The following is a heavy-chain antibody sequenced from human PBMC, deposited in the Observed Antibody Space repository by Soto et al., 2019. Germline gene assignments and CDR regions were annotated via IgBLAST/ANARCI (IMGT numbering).Heavy chain of an antibody. CDR2: ISGDGSAT. CDR1: GFRFWTYS. V-gene: IGHV3-23*01. CDR3: AKTPLYDNNDYHRDGFDV. Sequence: EVNLLESGGGLVQPGESLRLSCAASGFRFWTYSMSWVRQAPGKGLEWVSGISGDGSATHYADSMKGRFTVSRDNSKDTLCLQMNTLRVEDTAVYYCAKTPLYDNNDYHRDGFDVWGPGTAVTVS. D-gene: IGHD5-12*01. J-gene: IGHJ3*01.